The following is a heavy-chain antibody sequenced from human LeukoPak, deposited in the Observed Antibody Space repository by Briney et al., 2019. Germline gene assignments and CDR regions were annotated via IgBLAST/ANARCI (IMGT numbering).Heavy chain of an antibody. CDR2: IYYSGST. CDR1: GASVSSSC. Sequence: PSESPSLACTVSGASVSSSCWSCSRQPPGKGLEWIGYIYYSGSTNYNPSLKSRVTISVDTSKNQFSLKLSSVTAADTAVYYCAIDRRDAYNSWGQGTLVTVSS. CDR3: AIDRRDAYNS. V-gene: IGHV4-59*02. J-gene: IGHJ5*02. D-gene: IGHD5-24*01.